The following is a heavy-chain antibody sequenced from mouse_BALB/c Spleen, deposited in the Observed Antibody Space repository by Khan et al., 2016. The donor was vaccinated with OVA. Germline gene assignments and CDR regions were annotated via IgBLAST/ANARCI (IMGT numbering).Heavy chain of an antibody. CDR3: ARELGHYAMDY. J-gene: IGHJ4*01. V-gene: IGHV2-6-7*01. Sequence: QVQLKQSGPGLVAPSQSLSITCTVSGFSLTGYGVNWVRQPPGKGLEWLGMIWGDGSTDYNSALKSRLSISKDNSKSQVFLKMNSLQTDDTARYDCARELGHYAMDYWGQGTSVTVSS. CDR2: IWGDGST. CDR1: GFSLTGYG. D-gene: IGHD4-1*01.